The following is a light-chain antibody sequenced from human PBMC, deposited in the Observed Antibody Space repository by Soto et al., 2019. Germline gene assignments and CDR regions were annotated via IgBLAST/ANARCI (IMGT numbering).Light chain of an antibody. V-gene: IGLV2-8*01. CDR3: CSYAGSNNLV. CDR2: EVS. Sequence: QSALTQPPSASGSPGQSVTISCTGTSSAVGGYNYVSWYQQQPGKAPKLMIYEVSKRPSGVPDRFSGSKSGNTASLTVSVLQAEDEANYYCCSYAGSNNLVFGGGTKLTVL. CDR1: SSAVGGYNY. J-gene: IGLJ2*01.